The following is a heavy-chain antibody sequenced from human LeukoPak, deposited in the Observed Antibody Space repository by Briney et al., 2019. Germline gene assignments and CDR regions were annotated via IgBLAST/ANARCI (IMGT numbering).Heavy chain of an antibody. CDR3: ARDHCSSTSCYSGWFDP. CDR2: ISAYNGNT. J-gene: IGHJ5*02. Sequence: RASVKVSCKASGYTFITYGITWVRQAPGQGLEWMGWISAYNGNTNYAQKLQGRVTMTTDTSTSTAYMELRSLRSDDTAVYYCARDHCSSTSCYSGWFDPWGQGTLVTVSS. CDR1: GYTFITYG. D-gene: IGHD2-2*01. V-gene: IGHV1-18*01.